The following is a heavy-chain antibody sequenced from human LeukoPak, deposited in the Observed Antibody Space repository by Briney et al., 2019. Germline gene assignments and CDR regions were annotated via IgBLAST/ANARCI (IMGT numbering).Heavy chain of an antibody. D-gene: IGHD3-9*01. CDR2: ISGSGGST. CDR3: AEDGRYFDWLREDY. CDR1: GFTFSSYA. V-gene: IGHV3-23*01. Sequence: GGSLRLSCAASGFTFSSYAMSWVRQAPGKGLEWVSAISGSGGSTYYADSVKGRFTISRDNSKNTLYLQMNSLRAEDTAVYYCAEDGRYFDWLREDYWGQGTLVTVSS. J-gene: IGHJ4*02.